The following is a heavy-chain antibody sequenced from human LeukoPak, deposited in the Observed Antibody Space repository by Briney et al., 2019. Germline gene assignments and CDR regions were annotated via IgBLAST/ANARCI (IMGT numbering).Heavy chain of an antibody. D-gene: IGHD6-19*01. CDR3: ARQWLVNG. Sequence: PGGSLRLSCAASGFTFNIYNMNWVRQAPGKALEWVSSITSSSTYTYYADSVKGRYTISRDNSKNMLYLQMNSLRAEDTAVYYCARQWLVNGWGQGTLVTVSS. J-gene: IGHJ4*02. V-gene: IGHV3-21*04. CDR1: GFTFNIYN. CDR2: ITSSSTYT.